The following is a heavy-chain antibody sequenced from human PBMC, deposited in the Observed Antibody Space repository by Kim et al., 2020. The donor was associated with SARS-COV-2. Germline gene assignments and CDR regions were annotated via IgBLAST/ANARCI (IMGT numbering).Heavy chain of an antibody. CDR3: ASDTNYYDSSGYYYL. CDR2: IWYDGSNK. D-gene: IGHD3-22*01. CDR1: GFTFSSYG. V-gene: IGHV3-33*01. J-gene: IGHJ4*02. Sequence: GGSLRLSCAASGFTFSSYGMHWVRQAPGKGLEWVAVIWYDGSNKYYADSVKGRFTISRDNSKNTLYLQMNSLRAEDTAVYYCASDTNYYDSSGYYYLWGQGTLVTVSS.